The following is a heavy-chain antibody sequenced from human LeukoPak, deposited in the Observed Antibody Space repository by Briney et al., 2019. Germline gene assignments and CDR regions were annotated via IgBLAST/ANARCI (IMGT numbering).Heavy chain of an antibody. Sequence: GRSLRLSCAASGFTFSSYGMHWVRQAPGKGLEWVAVISYDGSNKYYADSVKGRFTISRDNSKNTLYLQMNSLRAEDTAVYYCARDGGYSGSPDGYFQHWGQGTLVTVSS. CDR2: ISYDGSNK. V-gene: IGHV3-30*03. CDR1: GFTFSSYG. CDR3: ARDGGYSGSPDGYFQH. J-gene: IGHJ1*01. D-gene: IGHD1-26*01.